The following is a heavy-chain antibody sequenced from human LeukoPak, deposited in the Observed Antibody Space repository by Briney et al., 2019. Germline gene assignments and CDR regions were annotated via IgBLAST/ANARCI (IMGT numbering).Heavy chain of an antibody. CDR2: ISGSGGST. CDR1: GFTFSSFA. V-gene: IGHV3-23*01. D-gene: IGHD1-26*01. CDR3: AKVLYSGSYSPYYYAMDV. J-gene: IGHJ6*02. Sequence: GGSLRLSCAASGFTFSSFAMSWVRQAPGKGLDWVSAISGSGGSTYYADSVKGRFTVSRDNSKNTLYLQMNSLRAEDTAVYFCAKVLYSGSYSPYYYAMDVWGQGTTVTVSS.